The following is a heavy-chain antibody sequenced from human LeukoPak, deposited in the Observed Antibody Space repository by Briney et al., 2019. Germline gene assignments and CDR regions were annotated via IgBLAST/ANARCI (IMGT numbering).Heavy chain of an antibody. V-gene: IGHV1-2*02. D-gene: IGHD3-10*01. J-gene: IGHJ4*02. CDR2: INPNSGGT. CDR1: GYIFTGYY. CDR3: AREGPPGDTNPHFDY. Sequence: ASVKVSCKASGYIFTGYYMHWVRQAPGQGLEWMGWINPNSGGTNYAQKFQGRVTMTRDTSISTAYMELSRLRSDDTAVFYCAREGPPGDTNPHFDYWGQGTLVTVSS.